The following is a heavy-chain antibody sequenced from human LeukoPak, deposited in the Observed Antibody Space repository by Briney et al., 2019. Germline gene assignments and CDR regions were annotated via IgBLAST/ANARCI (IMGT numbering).Heavy chain of an antibody. CDR2: ISSSGGST. V-gene: IGHV3-64*01. J-gene: IGHJ3*02. CDR1: GFSFRNYA. Sequence: PGGSLRLSCAASGFSFRNYAMHWVRQAPGRGLEYVSAISSSGGSTYYANSVKGRFTISRDNSKNTLNLQMGCLRAEDMAVYYCARVGDTDVFDIWGQGTMVTVSS. CDR3: ARVGDTDVFDI. D-gene: IGHD3-9*01.